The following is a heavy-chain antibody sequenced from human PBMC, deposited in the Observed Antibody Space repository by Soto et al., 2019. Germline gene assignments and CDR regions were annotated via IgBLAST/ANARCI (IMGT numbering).Heavy chain of an antibody. Sequence: PGGSLRLSCAVSGFTVSSNYMSWVRQAPGKGLERVSVIYRGGNTLYTDSVKGRFTISRDNSNNTLYLQMNSLRVEDTAVYYCARNPLGPLATVNGWGQGTLVTVSS. CDR3: ARNPLGPLATVNG. CDR2: IYRGGNT. D-gene: IGHD4-17*01. J-gene: IGHJ4*02. V-gene: IGHV3-66*01. CDR1: GFTVSSNY.